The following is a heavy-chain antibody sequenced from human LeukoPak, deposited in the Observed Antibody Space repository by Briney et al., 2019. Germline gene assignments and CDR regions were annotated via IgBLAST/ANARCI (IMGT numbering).Heavy chain of an antibody. Sequence: SETLSLTCAVYGGSFSGYYWSWIRQPAGKGLEWIGRIYTSGSTNYNPSLKSRVTISVGTSNNQFSLKLSSVPPADTAVYYCARGPTYCSSSSCLQGEWGQGTLVTVSS. CDR3: ARGPTYCSSSSCLQGE. CDR2: IYTSGST. CDR1: GGSFSGYY. D-gene: IGHD2-15*01. V-gene: IGHV4-59*10. J-gene: IGHJ4*02.